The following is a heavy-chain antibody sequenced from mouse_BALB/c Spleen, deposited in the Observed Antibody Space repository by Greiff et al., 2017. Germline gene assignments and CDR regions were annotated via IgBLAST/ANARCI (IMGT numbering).Heavy chain of an antibody. CDR3: ARGKYGNPWFAY. CDR1: GFSLTSYG. D-gene: IGHD2-10*02. CDR2: IWSGGST. Sequence: VQRVESGPGLVQPSQSLSITCTVSGFSLTSYGVHWVRQSPGKGLEWLGVIWSGGSTDYNAAFISRLSISKDNSKSQVFFKMNSLQANDTAIYYCARGKYGNPWFAYWGQGTLVTVSA. V-gene: IGHV2-2*02. J-gene: IGHJ3*01.